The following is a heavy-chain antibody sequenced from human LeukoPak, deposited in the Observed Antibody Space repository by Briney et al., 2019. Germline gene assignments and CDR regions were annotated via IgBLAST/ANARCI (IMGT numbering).Heavy chain of an antibody. D-gene: IGHD3-3*01. Sequence: GGSLRLSWAASGFTFSSYGMHWVRQAPGKGLEWVAFIRYDVSNKYYADSVKGRFTISRDNSNNTLYLQMNSLRAEDTAVYYCAKEAPADYDFWSGYYYDYWGQGTLVTVSS. CDR1: GFTFSSYG. V-gene: IGHV3-30*02. J-gene: IGHJ4*02. CDR3: AKEAPADYDFWSGYYYDY. CDR2: IRYDVSNK.